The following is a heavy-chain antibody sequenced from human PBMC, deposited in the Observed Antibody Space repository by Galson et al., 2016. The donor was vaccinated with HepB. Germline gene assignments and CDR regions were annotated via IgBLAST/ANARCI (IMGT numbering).Heavy chain of an antibody. CDR2: IGTAGDT. CDR3: ARDGGGTGGYYYYAMDV. Sequence: SLRLSCAASGFTFSRYDMNWVRHVTGKGLEWVSAIGTAGDTYYPGSVKGRFTISRENAKNSLYLQMNSLRDEDTAVYYCARDGGGTGGYYYYAMDVWGQGTTVTVSS. J-gene: IGHJ6*02. D-gene: IGHD1-14*01. CDR1: GFTFSRYD. V-gene: IGHV3-13*01.